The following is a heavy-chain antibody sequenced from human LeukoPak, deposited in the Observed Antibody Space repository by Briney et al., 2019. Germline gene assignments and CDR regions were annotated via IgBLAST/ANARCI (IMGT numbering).Heavy chain of an antibody. Sequence: ASVKVSCKASGYTFTSYDINWVRQTTGQGLEWMGWMNPNSGNTGYAQKFQGRVTMTTNTSISTAYMELSSLRSEDTAVYYCARGYCSSTSCYPEAEYFQHWGQGTLVTVSS. D-gene: IGHD2-2*01. J-gene: IGHJ1*01. CDR2: MNPNSGNT. CDR3: ARGYCSSTSCYPEAEYFQH. CDR1: GYTFTSYD. V-gene: IGHV1-8*01.